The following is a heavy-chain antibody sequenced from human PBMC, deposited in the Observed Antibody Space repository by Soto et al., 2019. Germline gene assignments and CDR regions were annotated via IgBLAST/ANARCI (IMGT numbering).Heavy chain of an antibody. Sequence: RASLKISCQGPGYSFTSYRVGWVRQIPGRGLEWMGIIHPGDSDTRYSPFFQGQVTISADKSISTAYLQWSSLKASDTAMYYCARHNRYSSTWFEGWFDPWGQGTLVTVSS. V-gene: IGHV5-51*01. J-gene: IGHJ5*02. CDR1: GYSFTSYR. CDR2: IHPGDSDT. CDR3: ARHNRYSSTWFEGWFDP. D-gene: IGHD6-13*01.